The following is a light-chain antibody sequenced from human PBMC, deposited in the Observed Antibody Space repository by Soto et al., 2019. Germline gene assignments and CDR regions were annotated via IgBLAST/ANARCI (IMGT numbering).Light chain of an antibody. CDR2: VAS. Sequence: VIWMTQSPSLLAASTGDRVTISCRMSQGISNYLAWHRQKRGKAPELPIYVASSLQSGVPSSFSGAGSGTDFTLTISCLQSEDFATYYCQQYYSFPPETFGQGTKVDIK. CDR1: QGISNY. J-gene: IGKJ1*01. V-gene: IGKV1D-8*01. CDR3: QQYYSFPPET.